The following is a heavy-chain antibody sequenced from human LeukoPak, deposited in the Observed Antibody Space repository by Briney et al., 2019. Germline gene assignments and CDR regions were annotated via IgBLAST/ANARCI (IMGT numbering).Heavy chain of an antibody. Sequence: PSETLSLTCTVSGGSISSDYWSWIRQPPGKGLEWIGYIYTSGSSHYNPSLKSRVTISGDTSKNQFSLKLSSVTAADTAVYYCARQKAGNCFDPWGQGTPVTVSS. D-gene: IGHD6-19*01. V-gene: IGHV4-4*09. CDR3: ARQKAGNCFDP. CDR2: IYTSGSS. CDR1: GGSISSDY. J-gene: IGHJ5*02.